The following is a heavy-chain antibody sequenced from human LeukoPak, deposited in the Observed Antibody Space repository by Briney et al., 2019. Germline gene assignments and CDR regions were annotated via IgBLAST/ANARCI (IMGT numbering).Heavy chain of an antibody. D-gene: IGHD3-10*01. V-gene: IGHV1-2*02. Sequence: SVKVSCKASGYTFTGYYMHWVRQAPGQGLEWMGWINPNSGGTNYAQKFQGRVTMTRDTSISTAYMELSRLRSDDTAVYYCARVYSGSYSSTLTFDYWGQGTLVTVSS. CDR3: ARVYSGSYSSTLTFDY. CDR2: INPNSGGT. J-gene: IGHJ4*02. CDR1: GYTFTGYY.